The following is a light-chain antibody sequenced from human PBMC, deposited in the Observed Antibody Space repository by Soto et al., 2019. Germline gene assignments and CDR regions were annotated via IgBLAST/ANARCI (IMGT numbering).Light chain of an antibody. V-gene: IGKV1-12*01. CDR2: AAS. J-gene: IGKJ4*01. CDR1: QAVSTW. CDR3: QQSNSFPRT. Sequence: DIQMTQSPSFVSASVGDRVTITCRASQAVSTWLAWYQQKPGDAPKLLIYAASILQSGVPSRFSGSGSGTDFTLTIRSLQPEDFATYYCQQSNSFPRTFGGGTKVEIK.